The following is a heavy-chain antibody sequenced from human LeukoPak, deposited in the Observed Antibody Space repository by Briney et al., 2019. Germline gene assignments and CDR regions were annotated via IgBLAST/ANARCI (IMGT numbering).Heavy chain of an antibody. CDR1: GYTFTGYY. J-gene: IGHJ6*02. D-gene: IGHD2-2*01. V-gene: IGHV1-2*02. CDR3: ARATCSSTSCPPNYYGMDV. Sequence: ASVKVSCKASGYTFTGYYMHWVRQAPGQGLEWMGWINPNSGGTNYAQKFQGRVTMTRDTSISTAYMELSRLRSDDTAVYYCARATCSSTSCPPNYYGMDVWGQGTTVTVSS. CDR2: INPNSGGT.